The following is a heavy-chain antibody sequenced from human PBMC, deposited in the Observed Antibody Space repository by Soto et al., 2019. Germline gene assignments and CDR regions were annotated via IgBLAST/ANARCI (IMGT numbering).Heavy chain of an antibody. D-gene: IGHD3-22*01. Sequence: QVQLVQSGAEVKKSGASVKVSCKASGYTFTSFALHWVRQAPGQRLEWMGRINAGNGNTKYSQKFQGGVTFTKDTSASTAYMEFSSLAFEDSAVYYCARAYYYESSDQYAYGFDIWGQGTMVTVSP. CDR1: GYTFTSFA. V-gene: IGHV1-3*01. CDR2: INAGNGNT. J-gene: IGHJ3*02. CDR3: ARAYYYESSDQYAYGFDI.